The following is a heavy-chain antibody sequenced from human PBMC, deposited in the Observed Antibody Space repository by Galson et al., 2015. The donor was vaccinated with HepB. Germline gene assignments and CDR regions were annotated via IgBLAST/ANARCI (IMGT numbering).Heavy chain of an antibody. J-gene: IGHJ4*02. V-gene: IGHV3-15*07. CDR3: TTDGKNGYDYFDH. Sequence: SLRLSCAASGFSFSEDWMNWVRQAPGKGLEWVGRIKSRFDGWATDYAAPVKGRFTISRDDSKDTLYLQMDSLETEDTAVYFCTTDGKNGYDYFDHWGQGTLVTVSS. CDR2: IKSRFDGWAT. D-gene: IGHD5-12*01. CDR1: GFSFSEDW.